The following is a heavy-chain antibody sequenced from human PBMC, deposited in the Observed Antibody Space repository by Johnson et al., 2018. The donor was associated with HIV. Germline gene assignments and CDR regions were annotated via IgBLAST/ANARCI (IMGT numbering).Heavy chain of an antibody. J-gene: IGHJ3*01. CDR2: IYSGGSP. D-gene: IGHD3-10*01. CDR1: GFIFSSYA. Sequence: QVQLVESGGGLVQPGGSLRLSCAASGFIFSSYAMHWVRQAPGKGLEWVSVIYSGGSPYYTDPVKGRFTISRDNAKNSLYLQLNSLRAEDTSLYYCAKTARGTWGSCFDVWGQGTVVTVSS. CDR3: AKTARGTWGSCFDV. V-gene: IGHV3-NL1*01.